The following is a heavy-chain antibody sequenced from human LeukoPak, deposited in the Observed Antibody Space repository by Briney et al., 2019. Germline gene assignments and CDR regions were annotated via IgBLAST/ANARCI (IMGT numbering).Heavy chain of an antibody. CDR1: GYSFDSYW. J-gene: IGHJ4*02. Sequence: GESLKISCKGSGYSFDSYWIGWVRQMPGKGLEWMAIIYPGDSDTKYSPSFQGQVTISADKSISTAYLQWSSLKASDTAMYYCARRVKRWSPFDYWGQGTLVTVSS. CDR3: ARRVKRWSPFDY. CDR2: IYPGDSDT. V-gene: IGHV5-51*01. D-gene: IGHD5-24*01.